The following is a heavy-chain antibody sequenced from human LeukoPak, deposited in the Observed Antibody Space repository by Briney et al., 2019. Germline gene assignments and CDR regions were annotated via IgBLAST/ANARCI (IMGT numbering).Heavy chain of an antibody. D-gene: IGHD2-2*01. CDR3: ARGKWFVPSAPDY. CDR1: VYTFTVYY. J-gene: IGHJ4*02. CDR2: INPNSGGT. V-gene: IGHV1-2*02. Sequence: ASVTVSYTSSVYTFTVYYMHWVRQAPGQGLEWMGWINPNSGGTNYAQKFQGRVTMTRDTSISTAYMELSRLRSDDTAVYYCARGKWFVPSAPDYWGQGTLVTVSS.